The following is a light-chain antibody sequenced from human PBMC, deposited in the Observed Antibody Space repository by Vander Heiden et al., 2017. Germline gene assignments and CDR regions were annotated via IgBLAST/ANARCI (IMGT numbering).Light chain of an antibody. V-gene: IGKV1-39*01. CDR2: TAS. CDR1: QSISTY. Sequence: DIQMTQSPSSLSASVGDRVTITCRASQSISTYLNWFQQKPGKAPKLLIYTASSLQSGVPSRFSGSGSGTDFTLTISSLQPDDFATYYCLQSYTTPVTFGQGTRLEIK. CDR3: LQSYTTPVT. J-gene: IGKJ5*01.